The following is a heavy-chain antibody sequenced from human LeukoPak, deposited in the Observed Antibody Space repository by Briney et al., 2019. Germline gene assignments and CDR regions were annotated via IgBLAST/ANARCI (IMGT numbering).Heavy chain of an antibody. Sequence: SETLSLTCVVYGGSFSGYYGRWLRQPPGRGLEWIGEINHSGSTNYNPSLKTRVTISVDTSKNQCSLKLSSVTAADTAVYYCARGQGYSDYGDYWGEGTLVPVSS. CDR3: ARGQGYSDYGDY. D-gene: IGHD2-21*01. CDR1: GGSFSGYY. V-gene: IGHV4-34*01. CDR2: INHSGST. J-gene: IGHJ4*02.